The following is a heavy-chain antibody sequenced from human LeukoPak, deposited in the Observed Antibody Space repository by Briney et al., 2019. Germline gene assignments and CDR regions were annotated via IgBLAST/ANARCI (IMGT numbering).Heavy chain of an antibody. D-gene: IGHD6-19*01. J-gene: IGHJ4*02. V-gene: IGHV4-59*01. CDR3: ARWSLYSSGWYFDS. Sequence: PSETLSLTCSVFSGPISGDYWSWIRQPPGKELLWIGHISSFGTPTYNPSLKSRVTISVDTSKNHLSLKLTSVAAADTAFYYCARWSLYSSGWYFDSWGQGTLVTVSS. CDR2: ISSFGTP. CDR1: SGPISGDY.